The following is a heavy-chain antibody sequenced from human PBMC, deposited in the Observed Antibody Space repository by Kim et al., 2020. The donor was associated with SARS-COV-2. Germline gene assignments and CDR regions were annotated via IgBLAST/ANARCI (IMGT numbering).Heavy chain of an antibody. V-gene: IGHV6-1*01. D-gene: IGHD6-6*01. CDR2: TYYRSKWYN. Sequence: SQTLSLTCAISGDSVSSNSAAWNWIRQSPSRGLEWLGRTYYRSKWYNDYAVSVKSRITINPDTSKNQFSLQLNSVTPEDTAVYYCARAGFQEYSRGYRPYYFDYWGQGTLVTVSS. CDR1: GDSVSSNSAA. CDR3: ARAGFQEYSRGYRPYYFDY. J-gene: IGHJ4*02.